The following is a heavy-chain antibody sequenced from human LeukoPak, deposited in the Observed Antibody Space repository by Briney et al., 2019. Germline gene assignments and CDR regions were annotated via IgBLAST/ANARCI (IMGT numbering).Heavy chain of an antibody. V-gene: IGHV3-30*18. CDR3: AKSRYSGSYYGIDY. CDR2: ISYDGSNK. CDR1: GFSFSSYG. D-gene: IGHD1-26*01. Sequence: PGGSLRLSCAASGFSFSSYGMHWVRQAPGKGLEWVAVISYDGSNKYYADSVKGRFTISRDNSKNMLYLQMNSLRAEDTAVYYCAKSRYSGSYYGIDYWGQGTLVTVSS. J-gene: IGHJ4*02.